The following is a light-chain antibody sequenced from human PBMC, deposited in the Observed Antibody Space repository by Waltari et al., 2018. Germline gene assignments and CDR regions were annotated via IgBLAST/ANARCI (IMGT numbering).Light chain of an antibody. Sequence: DIQMTQSPSTLSASVGDRVTITCRASQSISSWLAWYQQKPGKAPKLLIYKASSLESGVPSRFSGSGSGTEFTLTISSLQPDDFATYYCQQYNSSPWTFGQGTKVEL. CDR1: QSISSW. V-gene: IGKV1-5*03. J-gene: IGKJ1*01. CDR2: KAS. CDR3: QQYNSSPWT.